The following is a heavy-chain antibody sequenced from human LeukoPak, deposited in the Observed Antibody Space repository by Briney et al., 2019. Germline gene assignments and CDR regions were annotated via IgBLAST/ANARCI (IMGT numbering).Heavy chain of an antibody. J-gene: IGHJ6*03. CDR1: GYTFTGYY. V-gene: IGHV1-2*02. Sequence: GASVKVSCKASGYTFTGYYMHWVRQAPGQGLEWMGWINPNSGGTNYAQKFQGRVTMTRDTSISTAYMELSSLRSEDTAVYYCARGLGSSWPYYYYYYYMDVWGKGTTVTISS. CDR3: ARGLGSSWPYYYYYYYMDV. CDR2: INPNSGGT. D-gene: IGHD6-13*01.